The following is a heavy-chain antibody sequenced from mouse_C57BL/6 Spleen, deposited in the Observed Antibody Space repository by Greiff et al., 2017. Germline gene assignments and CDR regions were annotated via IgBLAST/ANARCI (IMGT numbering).Heavy chain of an antibody. V-gene: IGHV1-55*01. CDR2: IYPGSGST. CDR3: ARRAGVYYGSSSYAMDY. J-gene: IGHJ4*01. D-gene: IGHD1-1*01. CDR1: GYTFTSYW. Sequence: QVQLQQPGAELVKPGASVKMSCKASGYTFTSYWITWVKQRPGQGLEWIGDIYPGSGSTNYNEKFKSKATLSVDTSSSTAYMQLSSLTSEDSAVYYCARRAGVYYGSSSYAMDYWGQGTSVTVSS.